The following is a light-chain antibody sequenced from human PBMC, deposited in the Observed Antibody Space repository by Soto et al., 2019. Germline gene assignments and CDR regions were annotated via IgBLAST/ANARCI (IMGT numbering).Light chain of an antibody. CDR1: SSDVGAYNF. CDR3: CSYAGEYKYV. V-gene: IGLV2-11*01. CDR2: DVN. Sequence: QSALTQPRSVSGSPGQSVTISCTGSSSDVGAYNFASWYQQHPGAAPKLLIHDVNKRPPGVPDRFSASKSGNTASLTISGLQAEDEADYYCCSYAGEYKYVFXSGTKVTVL. J-gene: IGLJ1*01.